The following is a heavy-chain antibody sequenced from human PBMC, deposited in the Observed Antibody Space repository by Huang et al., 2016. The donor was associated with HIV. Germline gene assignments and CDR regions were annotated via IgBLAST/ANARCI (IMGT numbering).Heavy chain of an antibody. V-gene: IGHV3-74*01. J-gene: IGHJ4*02. CDR2: INSDGSST. Sequence: EVQLVESGGGLVQPGGSLRLSCASSGFSISSYWMHWVRQAQGKGLGWVSRINSDGSSTSYADSVKGRFTISRDNAKNTLYLQRNILRAEDTAVYYCARDPRIQSWLNFFDYWGQGTLVSVSS. D-gene: IGHD3-22*01. CDR1: GFSISSYW. CDR3: ARDPRIQSWLNFFDY.